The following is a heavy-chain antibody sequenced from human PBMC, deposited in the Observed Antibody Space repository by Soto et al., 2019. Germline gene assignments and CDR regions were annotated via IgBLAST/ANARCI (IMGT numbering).Heavy chain of an antibody. V-gene: IGHV1-18*01. J-gene: IGHJ5*02. CDR2: ISAYNGNT. CDR3: ARTSLVVPAAYCISDP. D-gene: IGHD2-2*01. CDR1: GYTFTSYG. Sequence: ASVKVSCKASGYTFTSYGISWVRQAPGQGLEWMGWISAYNGNTNYAQKLQGRVTMTTDTSTSTAYMELRSLRSDDTAVYYCARTSLVVPAAYCISDPWGQGTLVTVSS.